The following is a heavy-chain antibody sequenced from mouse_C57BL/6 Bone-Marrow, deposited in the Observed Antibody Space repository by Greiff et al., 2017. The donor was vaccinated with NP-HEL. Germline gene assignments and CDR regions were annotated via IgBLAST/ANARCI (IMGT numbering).Heavy chain of an antibody. CDR1: GYTFTEYT. Sequence: VKPGASVKLSCKASGYTFTEYTIHWVKQRSGQGLEWFGWFYPGSGSIKYNEKFKDKATLTAEKYSITVYMELSRLTSEDAAVYFCARHEVELPAWFAYWGKGTLVTVSA. J-gene: IGHJ3*01. CDR2: FYPGSGSI. CDR3: ARHEVELPAWFAY. V-gene: IGHV1-62-2*01. D-gene: IGHD2-1*01.